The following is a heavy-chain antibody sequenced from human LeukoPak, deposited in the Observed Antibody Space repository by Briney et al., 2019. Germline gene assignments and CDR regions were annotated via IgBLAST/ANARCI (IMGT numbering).Heavy chain of an antibody. J-gene: IGHJ5*02. CDR3: ARGEKYQLLYSGWFDP. CDR1: GGTFSSYA. Sequence: SVKVSCKASGGTFSSYAISWVRQAPGQGLEWMGGIIPIFGTANYAQKFQGRVTITTDESTSTAYMELSSLRSEDTAVYYCARGEKYQLLYSGWFDPWGQGTLVTVSS. D-gene: IGHD2-2*02. V-gene: IGHV1-69*05. CDR2: IIPIFGTA.